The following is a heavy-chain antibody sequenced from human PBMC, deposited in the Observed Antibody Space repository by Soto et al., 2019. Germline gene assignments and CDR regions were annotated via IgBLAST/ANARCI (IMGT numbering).Heavy chain of an antibody. V-gene: IGHV1-2*04. J-gene: IGHJ6*02. CDR3: ARDPNWNFEHVGMDV. D-gene: IGHD1-1*01. CDR2: INPNSGGT. CDR1: GYTFTGYY. Sequence: ASVKVSCKASGYTFTGYYMHWVRQAPGQGLEWMGWINPNSGGTNYAQKFQGWVTMTRDTSISTAYMELSRLRSDDTAVYYCARDPNWNFEHVGMDVWGQGTTVTSP.